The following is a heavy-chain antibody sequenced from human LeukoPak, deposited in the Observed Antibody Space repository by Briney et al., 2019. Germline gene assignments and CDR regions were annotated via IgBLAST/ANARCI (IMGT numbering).Heavy chain of an antibody. CDR1: GLTFSSYW. CDR2: INSDGKTT. CDR3: TRDITLTRGGRSDY. Sequence: GGSLRLSCAASGLTFSSYWLYWVRQAPGKGLVWISRINSDGKTTNYADSVKGRFTISRDNAKNTLYLQMNSLRAEDTAVYYCTRDITLTRGGRSDYWGQGTLVAVSA. V-gene: IGHV3-74*01. J-gene: IGHJ4*02. D-gene: IGHD3-10*01.